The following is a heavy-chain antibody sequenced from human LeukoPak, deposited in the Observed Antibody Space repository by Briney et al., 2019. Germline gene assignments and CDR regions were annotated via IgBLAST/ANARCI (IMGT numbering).Heavy chain of an antibody. Sequence: SETLSLTCTVSGGSISSGGYYWSWIRQPPGKGLEWIGYIYHSGSTYYNPSLKSRVTISVDRSKNQFSLKLSSVTAADTAVYYCARGGGSSWYGGVAFDIWGQGTMVTVSS. V-gene: IGHV4-30-2*01. CDR3: ARGGGSSWYGGVAFDI. CDR2: IYHSGST. J-gene: IGHJ3*02. CDR1: GGSISSGGYY. D-gene: IGHD6-13*01.